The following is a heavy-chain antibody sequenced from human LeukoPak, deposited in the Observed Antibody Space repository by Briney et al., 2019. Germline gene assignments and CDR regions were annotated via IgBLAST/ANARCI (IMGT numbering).Heavy chain of an antibody. D-gene: IGHD3-16*01. J-gene: IGHJ5*02. CDR2: INPNSGDT. Sequence: ASVKVSCKASGYTLTGYYMHWVRQAPGQGLEWMGCINPNSGDTKYAQKFQGWVTMTRDTSMNTAYMELSRLRSDDTAIYYCARGGYVIVRDWFDPWGQGTLVTVSS. CDR3: ARGGYVIVRDWFDP. CDR1: GYTLTGYY. V-gene: IGHV1-2*04.